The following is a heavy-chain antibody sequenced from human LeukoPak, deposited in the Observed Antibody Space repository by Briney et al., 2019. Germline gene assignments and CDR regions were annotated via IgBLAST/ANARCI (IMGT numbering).Heavy chain of an antibody. D-gene: IGHD5-24*01. CDR1: GFTFSRYS. CDR2: ISSSSTYI. J-gene: IGHJ4*02. Sequence: GGSLRLFCAASGFTFSRYSMNWVRQAPGKGLECVSSISSSSTYIYYADSVKGRFTISRDNAKNSLYLQINSLRAEDTAVYYCARDHGMATSTNFDYWGQGTLVTVSS. CDR3: ARDHGMATSTNFDY. V-gene: IGHV3-21*01.